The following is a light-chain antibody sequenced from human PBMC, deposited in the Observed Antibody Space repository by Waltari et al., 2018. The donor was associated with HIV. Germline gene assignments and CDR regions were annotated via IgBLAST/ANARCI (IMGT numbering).Light chain of an antibody. V-gene: IGKV3-11*01. J-gene: IGKJ3*01. CDR3: QQRDNWPPT. Sequence: EIVLTQSPATLSLSPGERATLSCRATQSVSSYLACYHQKPGQAPRLLIYDAYNRATGIPARFSGSGSGTDFSLTISSLEPEDFGLYYCQQRDNWPPTFGPGTKVEI. CDR2: DAY. CDR1: QSVSSY.